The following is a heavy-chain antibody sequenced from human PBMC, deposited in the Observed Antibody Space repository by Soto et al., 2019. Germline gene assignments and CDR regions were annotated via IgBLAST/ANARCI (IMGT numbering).Heavy chain of an antibody. CDR1: GGSISSSSYY. Sequence: PSETLSLTCTVSGGSISSSSYYWGWIRQPPGKGLEWIGSIYYSGSTYYIPSLKSRVTISVDTSKNQFSLKLSSVTAADTAVYYCARTPSDIVATFGAFDIWGQGTMVTVSS. D-gene: IGHD5-12*01. J-gene: IGHJ3*02. CDR3: ARTPSDIVATFGAFDI. CDR2: IYYSGST. V-gene: IGHV4-39*01.